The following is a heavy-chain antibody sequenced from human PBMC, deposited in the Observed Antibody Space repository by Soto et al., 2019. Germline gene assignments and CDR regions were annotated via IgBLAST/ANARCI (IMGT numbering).Heavy chain of an antibody. Sequence: GGSLRLSCAASGFTFSSYNMNWVRQAPGKGLEWVSSISSSSSYMYYADSLKGRFTISRGNAKNSLYLHMNSLRAEDTAVYYWARTMAGRSAAFDIWGQGTMVTVS. J-gene: IGHJ3*02. CDR1: GFTFSSYN. D-gene: IGHD3-10*01. CDR2: ISSSSSYM. V-gene: IGHV3-21*01. CDR3: ARTMAGRSAAFDI.